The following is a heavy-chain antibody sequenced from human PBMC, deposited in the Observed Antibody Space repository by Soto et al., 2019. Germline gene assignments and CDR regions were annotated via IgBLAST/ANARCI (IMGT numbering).Heavy chain of an antibody. J-gene: IGHJ5*02. V-gene: IGHV4-4*02. Sequence: SETLSLTCAVSSGSISSSNWWSWVRQPPGKGLEWIGEIYHSGGTNYNPSLKSRVTISVDKSKNQFSLKLSSVTAADTAVYYCAREMSGIAVAGIGNWFDPWGQGTLVTVSS. D-gene: IGHD6-19*01. CDR2: IYHSGGT. CDR1: SGSISSSNW. CDR3: AREMSGIAVAGIGNWFDP.